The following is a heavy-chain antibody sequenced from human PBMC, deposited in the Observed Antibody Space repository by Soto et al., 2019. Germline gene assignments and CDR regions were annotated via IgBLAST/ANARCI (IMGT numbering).Heavy chain of an antibody. Sequence: PSKTLSLTCTVSGGSISSSIYYWGWIRQPPGKGLEWIGNIYYSGSTYYNPSLKSRVTISVDTSKNQFSLKLSSVTAADTAVYYCARTRVVATIIANYYYGMDVWGQGTTVTVS. J-gene: IGHJ6*02. CDR1: GGSISSSIYY. CDR2: IYYSGST. V-gene: IGHV4-39*01. CDR3: ARTRVVATIIANYYYGMDV. D-gene: IGHD5-12*01.